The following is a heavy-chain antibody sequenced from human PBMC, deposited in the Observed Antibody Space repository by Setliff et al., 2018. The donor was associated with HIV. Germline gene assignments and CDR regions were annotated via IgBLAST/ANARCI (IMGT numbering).Heavy chain of an antibody. Sequence: SETLSLTCTVSGGSISSSSYYWGWIRQPPGKGLEWIGSIYYSGSTYYNPSLKSRVTMSLDTAKNQFSLKLSSVTAADTAVFYCARDRGRYSYGFYDSWGQGILVTVSS. D-gene: IGHD5-18*01. V-gene: IGHV4-39*07. CDR1: GGSISSSSYY. J-gene: IGHJ4*02. CDR3: ARDRGRYSYGFYDS. CDR2: IYYSGST.